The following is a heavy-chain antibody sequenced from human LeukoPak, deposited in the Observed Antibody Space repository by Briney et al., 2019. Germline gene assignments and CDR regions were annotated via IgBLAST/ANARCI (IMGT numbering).Heavy chain of an antibody. V-gene: IGHV3-48*02. D-gene: IGHD6-19*01. J-gene: IGHJ4*02. Sequence: GGSLRLSCAASGFTFSSYSMNWVRQAPGKGLEWVSYISSSSTIYYSDYVKGRFTISRDNAKNSLYLQMNSLRDEDTAVYYCARAPPYSSGWYVVGAYYFDYWGQGTLVTVSS. CDR2: ISSSSTI. CDR3: ARAPPYSSGWYVVGAYYFDY. CDR1: GFTFSSYS.